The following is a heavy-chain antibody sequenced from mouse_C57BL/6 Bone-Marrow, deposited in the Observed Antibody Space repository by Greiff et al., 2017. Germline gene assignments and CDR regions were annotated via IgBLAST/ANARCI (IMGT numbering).Heavy chain of an antibody. D-gene: IGHD2-4*01. CDR1: GFNIKDDY. Sequence: VQLQQSGAALVRPGASVKLSCTASGFNIKDDYMHWVKQRPEQGLEWIGWIDPENGDTEYASKFQGKATIPAATSSNTAYLQLSSLTSEDTAVYYCTTYDYGGYCDVWGTGTTVTVSS. CDR3: TTYDYGGYCDV. J-gene: IGHJ1*03. CDR2: IDPENGDT. V-gene: IGHV14-4*01.